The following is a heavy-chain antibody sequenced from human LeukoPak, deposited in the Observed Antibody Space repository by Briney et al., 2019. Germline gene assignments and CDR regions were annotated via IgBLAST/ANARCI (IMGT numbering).Heavy chain of an antibody. Sequence: QAGGSLRLSCAAPGFTLSNNWLPWVRQAPGKRPQWVAHINPSGSETAFLDSVRGRFTISRDSSKNSLYLQVNTLRVEDTAVYHCARGHYGLDVWGQGTTVTVSS. CDR3: ARGHYGLDV. CDR1: GFTLSNNW. V-gene: IGHV3-7*01. J-gene: IGHJ6*02. CDR2: INPSGSET.